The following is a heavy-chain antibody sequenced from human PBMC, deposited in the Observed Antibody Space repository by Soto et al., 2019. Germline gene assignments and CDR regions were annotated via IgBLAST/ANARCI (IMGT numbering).Heavy chain of an antibody. D-gene: IGHD2-2*01. V-gene: IGHV4-4*07. Sequence: SETLSLTCTVSGGSISTYYWSWIRQPAGKGLEWIGRIYASGSTNYNPSLKSRVTMSVATSKNQFSLKLSSVTAADTAVYYCARGGMVIIPTATAFDYWGPGTMVTVYS. CDR2: IYASGST. CDR1: GGSISTYY. J-gene: IGHJ4*02. CDR3: ARGGMVIIPTATAFDY.